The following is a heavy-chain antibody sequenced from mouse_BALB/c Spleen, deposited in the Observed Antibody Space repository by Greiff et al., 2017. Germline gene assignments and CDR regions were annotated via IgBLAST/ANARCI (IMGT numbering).Heavy chain of an antibody. CDR2: ILPGSGST. CDR1: GYTFSSYW. CDR3: EGAAGIYYAVDY. D-gene: IGHD4-1*01. Sequence: VQLQQSGAELMKPGASVKISCKATGYTFSSYWIEWVKQRPGHGLEWIGEILPGSGSTNYNEKFKGKATFTADTSSNTAYMQLSSLTSEDSAVYYCEGAAGIYYAVDYGGQGTSVTVSS. J-gene: IGHJ4*01. V-gene: IGHV1-9*01.